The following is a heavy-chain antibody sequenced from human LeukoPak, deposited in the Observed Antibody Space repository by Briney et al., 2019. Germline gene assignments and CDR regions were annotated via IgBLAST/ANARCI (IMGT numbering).Heavy chain of an antibody. V-gene: IGHV4-59*08. CDR1: GGSISSSY. CDR3: ARPYRSGWSGSFDY. D-gene: IGHD6-19*01. Sequence: SETLSLTCTVSGGSISSSYWSWIRQPPGRGLEWIGDFYYRGSTNYKPSLKSRVTISGDTSKNQVSLKLTSVTAADTAVYYCARPYRSGWSGSFDYWGQGTLVTVSS. J-gene: IGHJ4*02. CDR2: FYYRGST.